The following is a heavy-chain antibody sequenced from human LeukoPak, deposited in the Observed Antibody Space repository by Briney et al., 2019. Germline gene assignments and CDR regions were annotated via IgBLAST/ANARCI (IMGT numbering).Heavy chain of an antibody. CDR1: SHPFTSYC. Sequence: GASENVFCRASSHPFTSYCSRWVRQAPGQGLECMGCISAHKGNTNHAQKLQGRVTMTTDTSTSTAYMELRSLKSADTAVYYCARDYSSSWSDYYYYYYGMDVWGQGTKVTVSS. CDR2: ISAHKGNT. CDR3: ARDYSSSWSDYYYYYYGMDV. D-gene: IGHD6-13*01. V-gene: IGHV1-18*01. J-gene: IGHJ6*02.